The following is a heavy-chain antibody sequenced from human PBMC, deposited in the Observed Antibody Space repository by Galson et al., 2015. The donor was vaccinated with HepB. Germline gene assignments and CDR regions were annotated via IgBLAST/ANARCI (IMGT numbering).Heavy chain of an antibody. CDR1: GFTFSSYA. D-gene: IGHD2-2*01. Sequence: SLRLSCAASGFTFSSYAMSWVRQAPGKGLEWVSAISGSGGSTYYADSVKGRFTISRDNSKNTLYLQMNSLRAEDTAVYYCAKGGYCSSTSCLRQQLVEGYFQHWGQGTLVTVSS. V-gene: IGHV3-23*01. CDR3: AKGGYCSSTSCLRQQLVEGYFQH. CDR2: ISGSGGST. J-gene: IGHJ1*01.